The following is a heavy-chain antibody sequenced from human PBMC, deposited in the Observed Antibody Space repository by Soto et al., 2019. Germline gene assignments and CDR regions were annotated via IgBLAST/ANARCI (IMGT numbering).Heavy chain of an antibody. CDR1: GFTFSSYG. CDR2: ISYDGSNK. V-gene: IGHV3-30*18. J-gene: IGHJ4*02. D-gene: IGHD3-9*01. Sequence: PGGSLRLSCAASGFTFSSYGMHWVRQAPGKGLEWVAVISYDGSNKYYADSVKGRFTISRDNSKNTLYLQMNSLRAEDTAVYYCAKAVSYYDILTGPPSDYWGQGTLVTVS. CDR3: AKAVSYYDILTGPPSDY.